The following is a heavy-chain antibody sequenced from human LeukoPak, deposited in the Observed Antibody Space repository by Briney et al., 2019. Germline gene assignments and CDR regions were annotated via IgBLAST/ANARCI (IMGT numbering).Heavy chain of an antibody. D-gene: IGHD6-13*01. CDR2: FDPEDGET. V-gene: IGHV1-24*01. Sequence: ASVKVSCKVSGYTLTELSMHWVRQAPGKGLEWMGGFDPEDGETIYAQKLQGRVTMTTDTSTSTAYMELRSLRSDDTAVYYCARGSLVRSSPIGDYWGQGTLVTVSS. J-gene: IGHJ4*02. CDR3: ARGSLVRSSPIGDY. CDR1: GYTLTELS.